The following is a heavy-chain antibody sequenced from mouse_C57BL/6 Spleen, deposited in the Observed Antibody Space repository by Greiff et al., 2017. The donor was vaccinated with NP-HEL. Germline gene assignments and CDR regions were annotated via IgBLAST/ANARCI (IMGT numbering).Heavy chain of an antibody. CDR3: AREDYGTLAY. V-gene: IGHV5-16*01. Sequence: EVMLVESEGGLVQPGRSMKLSCTASGFTFSDYYMAWVRQVPEKGLEWVANINYDGSSTYYLDSLKSRFIISRDNAKNILYLQMSSLKSEDTATYYCAREDYGTLAYWGQGTLVTVSA. CDR1: GFTFSDYY. D-gene: IGHD2-1*01. J-gene: IGHJ3*01. CDR2: INYDGSST.